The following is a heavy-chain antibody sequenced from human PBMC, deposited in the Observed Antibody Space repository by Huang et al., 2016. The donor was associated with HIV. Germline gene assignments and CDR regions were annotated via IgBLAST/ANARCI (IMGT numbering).Heavy chain of an antibody. CDR3: AKDGRGSGTYYDYFEY. J-gene: IGHJ4*02. D-gene: IGHD1-26*01. CDR1: GFTFNKFD. CDR2: ISYDGSSK. Sequence: QVQLVESGGGVVQPGRSLRPSCAAFGFTFNKFDMHWVRQAPGKGLGLVEIISYDGSSKYHADSVKGRFTISRDNSKNAVYLQMNSLGVEDMAVYYCAKDGRGSGTYYDYFEYWGQGTLVTVSS. V-gene: IGHV3-30*18.